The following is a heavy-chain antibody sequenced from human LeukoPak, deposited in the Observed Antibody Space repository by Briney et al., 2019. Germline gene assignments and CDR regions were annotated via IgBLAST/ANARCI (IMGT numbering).Heavy chain of an antibody. Sequence: KPSETLSLTCAVYGGSFSGYYWSWIRRPPGKGLEWIGEINHSGSTNYNPSLKSRVTISVDTSKNQFSLKLSSVTAADTAVYYCARMYYDYVWGSYRSLDYWGQGTLVTVSS. V-gene: IGHV4-34*01. CDR1: GGSFSGYY. CDR3: ARMYYDYVWGSYRSLDY. J-gene: IGHJ4*02. D-gene: IGHD3-16*02. CDR2: INHSGST.